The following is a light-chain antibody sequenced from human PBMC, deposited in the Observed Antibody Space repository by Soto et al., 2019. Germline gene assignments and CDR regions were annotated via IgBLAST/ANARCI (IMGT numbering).Light chain of an antibody. CDR3: FSFTSTNTHV. Sequence: QSVLAQPASVSGSPGQSVTISCTGTSSDFGSYKFVSWYQHHPGKVPKVIIYETSKRPSGVSDRFSGSKSGNTASLTISGLQAEDEADYYCFSFTSTNTHVFXSGTKATVL. V-gene: IGLV2-23*01. J-gene: IGLJ1*01. CDR1: SSDFGSYKF. CDR2: ETS.